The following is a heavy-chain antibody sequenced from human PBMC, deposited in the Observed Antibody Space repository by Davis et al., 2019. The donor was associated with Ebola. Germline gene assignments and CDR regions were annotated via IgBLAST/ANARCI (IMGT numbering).Heavy chain of an antibody. CDR1: GGSISSYY. CDR3: ARGYYDFWTLIGMDV. V-gene: IGHV4-59*01. Sequence: SETLSLTCTVSGGSISSYYWSWIRQPPGKGSEWTGYIYYSGSTNYNPSLKSRVTISVDTSKNQFSLKLSSVTAADTAVYYCARGYYDFWTLIGMDVWGQGTTVTVSS. CDR2: IYYSGST. D-gene: IGHD3-3*01. J-gene: IGHJ6*02.